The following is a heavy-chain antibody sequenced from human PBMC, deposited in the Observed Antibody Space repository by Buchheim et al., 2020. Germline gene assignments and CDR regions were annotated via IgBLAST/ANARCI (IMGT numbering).Heavy chain of an antibody. D-gene: IGHD2-2*02. J-gene: IGHJ4*02. V-gene: IGHV3-23*01. CDR2: IIANGDST. CDR1: GLTFNSYA. CDR3: ATIHGATGDY. Sequence: EVELLESGGGLVQPGGSLRLSCAASGLTFNSYAMRWVRQAPGKGLKWVSAIIANGDSTYYADSVKGRFTISRDNSKNTLYLQMSSLRAEDTAVYYCATIHGATGDYWGQGTL.